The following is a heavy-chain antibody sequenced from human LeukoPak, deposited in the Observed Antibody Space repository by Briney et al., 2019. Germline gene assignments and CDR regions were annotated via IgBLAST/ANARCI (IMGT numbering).Heavy chain of an antibody. V-gene: IGHV3-30*18. Sequence: GRSLRLSCAASGFTFSSYGMHWVRQAPGKGLEWVAVISYDGSNKYYADPVKGRFTISRDNPKNTLYLQMNSLRAEDTAVYYCAKDLAAAGPETSYWGQGTLVTVSS. CDR3: AKDLAAAGPETSY. J-gene: IGHJ4*02. CDR1: GFTFSSYG. CDR2: ISYDGSNK. D-gene: IGHD6-13*01.